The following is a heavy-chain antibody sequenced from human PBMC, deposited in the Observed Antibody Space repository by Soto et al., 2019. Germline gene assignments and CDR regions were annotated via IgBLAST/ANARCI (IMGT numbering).Heavy chain of an antibody. CDR3: VKASVWTWFDP. D-gene: IGHD2-21*01. J-gene: IGHJ5*02. V-gene: IGHV3-23*01. Sequence: PGGSMRLSCAASGFLICANAMSLARQAPGGGLEWVSTISGSAGVAFYADSVRGRFIISRDISKNTLYLQLSTLRADDIARYYCVKASVWTWFDPWGQGILVTVSS. CDR1: GFLICANA. CDR2: ISGSAGVA.